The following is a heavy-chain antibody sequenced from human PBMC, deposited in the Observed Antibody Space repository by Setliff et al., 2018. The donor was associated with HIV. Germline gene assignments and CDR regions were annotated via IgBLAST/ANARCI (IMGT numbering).Heavy chain of an antibody. Sequence: SETLSLTCTVSGGSISSGSYYWSWIRQPAGKELEWIGHIYTSGSTTYNASLKSRVNISVDTSKNQFSLKLSSLTAADTALYFCARLMPNWDYFDYWGQGTQVTVSS. V-gene: IGHV4-61*09. J-gene: IGHJ4*02. CDR2: IYTSGST. D-gene: IGHD2-2*01. CDR1: GGSISSGSYY. CDR3: ARLMPNWDYFDY.